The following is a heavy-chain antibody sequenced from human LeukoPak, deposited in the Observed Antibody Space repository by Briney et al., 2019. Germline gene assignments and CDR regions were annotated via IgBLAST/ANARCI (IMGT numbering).Heavy chain of an antibody. CDR2: ISGSGAST. D-gene: IGHD6-13*01. CDR3: VKLSLTAAGRGRNWFDS. V-gene: IGHV3-23*01. Sequence: GGSLRLSCVGSGFSFSSYGMSWVRQAPGKGLEWVSGISGSGASTYFRDSAKGRFNISRDNVKNTLYLQMKSLRVEDTAIYYCVKLSLTAAGRGRNWFDSWGQGTLVSVSS. CDR1: GFSFSSYG. J-gene: IGHJ5*01.